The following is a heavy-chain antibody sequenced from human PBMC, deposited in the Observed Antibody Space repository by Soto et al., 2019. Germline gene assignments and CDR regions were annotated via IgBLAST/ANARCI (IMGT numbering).Heavy chain of an antibody. Sequence: PSETLSLTCAVYGGSFSGYYWSWIRQPPGKGLEWIGEINHSGSTNYNPSLKSRVTISVDTSKNQFSLKLSSVTAADTAVYYCARGFRTNWFDPWGQGTLVTVSS. CDR1: GGSFSGYY. CDR3: ARGFRTNWFDP. CDR2: INHSGST. V-gene: IGHV4-34*01. J-gene: IGHJ5*02.